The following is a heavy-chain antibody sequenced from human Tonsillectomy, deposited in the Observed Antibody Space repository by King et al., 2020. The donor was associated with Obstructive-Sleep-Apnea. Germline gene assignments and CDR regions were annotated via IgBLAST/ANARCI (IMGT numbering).Heavy chain of an antibody. CDR2: IYYSGST. D-gene: IGHD3-22*01. J-gene: IGHJ4*02. Sequence: VQLQESGPGLVKPSETLSLTCTVSGGSISSYYWSWIRQPPGKGLEWIGYIYYSGSTNYNPSLKSRVTISVDTSKSQFSLKLSSVTAADTAVYYCARGQYYYDSSGYFDYWGQGTLVTVSS. CDR3: ARGQYYYDSSGYFDY. V-gene: IGHV4-59*01. CDR1: GGSISSYY.